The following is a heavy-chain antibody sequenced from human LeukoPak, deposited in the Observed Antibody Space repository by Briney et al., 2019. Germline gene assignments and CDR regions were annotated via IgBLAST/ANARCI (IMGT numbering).Heavy chain of an antibody. CDR1: SPSFKGFY. CDR3: ARGRGSSYYYYGMDV. J-gene: IGHJ6*02. D-gene: IGHD2-15*01. Sequence: SVTLSFICTVYSPSFKGFYWSWLRHPPGKALEWLAEINHSGCTNYNPSLTRRFPISVATSKNQFSLKLSSVTAADTAVYYCARGRGSSYYYYGMDVWGQGTTVTVS. V-gene: IGHV4-34*01. CDR2: INHSGCT.